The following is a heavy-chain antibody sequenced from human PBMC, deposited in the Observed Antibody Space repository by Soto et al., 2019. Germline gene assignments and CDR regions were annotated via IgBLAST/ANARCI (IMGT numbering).Heavy chain of an antibody. CDR2: INRDANDI. CDR1: RGAFGDYW. V-gene: IGHV3-74*01. D-gene: IGHD3-10*01. Sequence: EVQLVESGGGLVQPGGSLRLSCEASRGAFGDYWMHWVRQAPGRGLVWVSRINRDANDIIYAGSVKGRFTASRGNAKNMVLLQMNSRRVEDTAVYYCAREVPHNWVDSWGQGTLVTVSS. CDR3: AREVPHNWVDS. J-gene: IGHJ5*01.